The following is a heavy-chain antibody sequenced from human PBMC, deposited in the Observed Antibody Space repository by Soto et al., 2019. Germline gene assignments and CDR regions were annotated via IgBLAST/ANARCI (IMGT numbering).Heavy chain of an antibody. V-gene: IGHV1-69*01. Sequence: QVQLVQSGAEVKKPGSSVKVSCKASGDTFSSYAISWVRQAPGQGLEWMGGIIPIFGTANYAQKFQGRVTITADESTSTAYMELSSQRSEDTAVYYCARVWGDYGDYLYYYYCGRDVWGQGTTVTVSS. D-gene: IGHD4-17*01. J-gene: IGHJ6*02. CDR1: GDTFSSYA. CDR3: ARVWGDYGDYLYYYYCGRDV. CDR2: IIPIFGTA.